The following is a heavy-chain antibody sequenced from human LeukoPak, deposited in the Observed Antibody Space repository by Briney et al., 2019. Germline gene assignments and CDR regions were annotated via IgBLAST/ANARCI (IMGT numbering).Heavy chain of an antibody. D-gene: IGHD3-10*01. V-gene: IGHV3-30*04. CDR3: ARGGTMVVRGSLGY. CDR1: GFTFSTYA. J-gene: IGHJ4*02. Sequence: PVGSLRLSCAASGFTFSTYAIHWVCQAPGTGLEWVSVMSYDENNKYYADSVKGRFTISRDNSKNTLYLQMNSLGAEDTAVYYCARGGTMVVRGSLGYWGQGTLVTVSS. CDR2: MSYDENNK.